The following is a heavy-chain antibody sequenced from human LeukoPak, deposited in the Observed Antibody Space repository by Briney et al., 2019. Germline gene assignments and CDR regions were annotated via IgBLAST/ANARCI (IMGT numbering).Heavy chain of an antibody. D-gene: IGHD1-26*01. V-gene: IGHV1-18*01. CDR2: ISAYNGNT. CDR1: GYTFTSYG. CDR3: ARDGSYLIENWFDP. Sequence: ASVKVSRKASGYTFTSYGISWVRQAPGQGLEWMGWISAYNGNTNYAQKLQGRVTMTTDTSTSTAYMELRSLRSDDTAVYYCARDGSYLIENWFDPWGQGTLVTVSS. J-gene: IGHJ5*02.